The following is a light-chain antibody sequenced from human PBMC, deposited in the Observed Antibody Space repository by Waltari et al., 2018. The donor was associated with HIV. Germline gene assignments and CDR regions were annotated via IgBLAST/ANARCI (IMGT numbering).Light chain of an antibody. Sequence: EIVLTQSPGTLSLSPGERATLSCRASQSISSSYLAWYQQKPGQAPRLIIYGASRATGIPDRFSGSGSGTDFTLTISRLEPEDFAVYFCQQYVSSVTFGPGTKVDFK. CDR1: QSISSSY. CDR3: QQYVSSVT. CDR2: GAS. J-gene: IGKJ3*01. V-gene: IGKV3-20*01.